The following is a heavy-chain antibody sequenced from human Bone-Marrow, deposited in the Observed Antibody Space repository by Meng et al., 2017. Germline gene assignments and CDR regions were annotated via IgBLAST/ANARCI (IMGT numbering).Heavy chain of an antibody. CDR3: AREDDSSGYLFDY. D-gene: IGHD3-22*01. CDR1: GGTFSNYG. J-gene: IGHJ4*02. V-gene: IGHV1-69*10. CDR2: IIPLLGIA. Sequence: QVQLVQSGTEVKKPGSSVKVSCKASGGTFSNYGISWVRQAPGQGLEWMGGIIPLLGIANYAQRFQGRVAITADKFTNTAYMELSSLRSEDTAVYYCAREDDSSGYLFDYWGQGTLVTVSS.